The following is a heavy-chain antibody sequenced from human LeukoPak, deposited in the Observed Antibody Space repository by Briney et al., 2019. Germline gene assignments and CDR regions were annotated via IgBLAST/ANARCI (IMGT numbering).Heavy chain of an antibody. CDR2: INHSGST. V-gene: IGHV4-34*01. J-gene: IGHJ4*02. CDR3: ARAHNDYYDSSGLDY. Sequence: SETLSLTCAVYGGSFSGYHWSWIRQPPGKGLEWIGEINHSGSTNYNPSLKSRVTISVDPAKNQVSLKLSSVPAADTAVYYCARAHNDYYDSSGLDYWGQGTLDTVSS. D-gene: IGHD3-22*01. CDR1: GGSFSGYH.